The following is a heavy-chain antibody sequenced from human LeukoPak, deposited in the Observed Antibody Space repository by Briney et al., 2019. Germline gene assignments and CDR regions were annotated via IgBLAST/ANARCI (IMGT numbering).Heavy chain of an antibody. CDR1: GGSISGDY. V-gene: IGHV4-59*01. CDR3: AKDGSGSYFNWFDP. D-gene: IGHD1-26*01. CDR2: IYNSGST. Sequence: SETLSLTCAVPGGSISGDYWSWIRQPPGKGLEWIGYIYNSGSTNYTPSPKSRVTISVDTSKNQFSLKLSSVTAADTAVYYCAKDGSGSYFNWFDPWGQGTLVTVSS. J-gene: IGHJ5*02.